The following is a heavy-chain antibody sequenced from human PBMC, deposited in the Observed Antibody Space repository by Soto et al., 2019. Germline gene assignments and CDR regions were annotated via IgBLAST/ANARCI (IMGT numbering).Heavy chain of an antibody. D-gene: IGHD3-10*01. V-gene: IGHV3-74*01. J-gene: IGHJ4*02. CDR1: GFTFSSYW. CDR2: INSDGSST. CDR3: ARARGITMVRGVIWPTLLYYFDY. Sequence: EVQLVESGGGLVQPGGSLRLSCAASGFTFSSYWMHWVRQAPGKGLVWVSRINSDGSSTSYADSVKGRLTISRDNAKNTLYLQMNSLRAEDTAVYYCARARGITMVRGVIWPTLLYYFDYWGQGTLVTVSS.